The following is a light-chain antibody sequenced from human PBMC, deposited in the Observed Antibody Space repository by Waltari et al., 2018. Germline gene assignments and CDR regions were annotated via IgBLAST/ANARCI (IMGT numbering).Light chain of an antibody. V-gene: IGLV7-46*01. Sequence: QAVVTQEPSLTVSPGGTVTLTCGPSTGAVTSGHYPHWFQQKPGQAPRTLIYDTSVRHSWTPVRFSGSLLGGKAALTLSGAQPEDEADYYCFLSYSGPRVFGGGTKLTVL. CDR1: TGAVTSGHY. CDR3: FLSYSGPRV. J-gene: IGLJ3*02. CDR2: DTS.